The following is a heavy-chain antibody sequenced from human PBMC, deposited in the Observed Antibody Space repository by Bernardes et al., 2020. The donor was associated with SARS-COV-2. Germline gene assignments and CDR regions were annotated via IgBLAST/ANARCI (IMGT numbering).Heavy chain of an antibody. D-gene: IGHD3-16*01. J-gene: IGHJ4*02. CDR1: GFTFSSYT. CDR2: ISSSSDYI. CDR3: TRGDTSITRHFDY. Sequence: GGSLRLSCAASGFTFSSYTVNWVRQAPGKGLEWVSSISSSSDYIFYADSVKGRFTISRDNAKNSLYLQINSLRAEDTAVYYCTRGDTSITRHFDYWGQGTLVTVSS. V-gene: IGHV3-21*01.